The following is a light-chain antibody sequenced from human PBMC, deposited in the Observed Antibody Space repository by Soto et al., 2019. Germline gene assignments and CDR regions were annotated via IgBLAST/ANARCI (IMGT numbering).Light chain of an antibody. CDR1: QTVSSC. CDR2: QAS. V-gene: IGKV1-5*03. J-gene: IGKJ1*01. Sequence: DIQMTQSPSTLSGSVGDRVTITCRASQTVSSCLGCCHDKPWKARKRLIYQASTLKSGVPSRFSGSGSGTEFTLTISSLQPEDFAVYFCHQDFNLPWTFGQGTKVE. CDR3: HQDFNLPWT.